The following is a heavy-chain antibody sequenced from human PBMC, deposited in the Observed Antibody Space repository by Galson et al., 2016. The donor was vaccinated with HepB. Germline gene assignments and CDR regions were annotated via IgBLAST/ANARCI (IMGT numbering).Heavy chain of an antibody. CDR1: GFTFTSYA. CDR2: ISGSNT. CDR3: ARDLLEAVGTGAYDL. V-gene: IGHV3-23*01. Sequence: SLRLSCAASGFTFTSYAMSWVRQAPGKGLEWVSAISGSNTYYADSVKGRFTISRDISKNTLYLQMNSLRAEDTALYYCARDLLEAVGTGAYDLWGQGTMVTVSS. D-gene: IGHD1-1*01. J-gene: IGHJ3*01.